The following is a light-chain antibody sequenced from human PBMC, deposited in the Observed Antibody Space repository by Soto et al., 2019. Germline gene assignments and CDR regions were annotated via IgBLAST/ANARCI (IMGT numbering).Light chain of an antibody. CDR3: QQYNNWPPWT. CDR2: GVS. CDR1: QSVSRN. J-gene: IGKJ1*01. Sequence: EIVMTQSPATLSVSPGERATLSCRATQSVSRNLAWYQQKPGQAPRLLIYGVSVRATGIPARFSGSGSGTEFTLTISSLQSEDFAVYYCQQYNNWPPWTFGQGTKVEIK. V-gene: IGKV3-15*01.